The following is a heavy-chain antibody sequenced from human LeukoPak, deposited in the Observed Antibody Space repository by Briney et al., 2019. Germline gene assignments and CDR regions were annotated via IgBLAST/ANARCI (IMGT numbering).Heavy chain of an antibody. Sequence: GGSLRLSCAASGFTFRDYDMHWVRQVPGRGLEWVSAIGIGDDTHYPDSVKGRFTISREDAKNSLYLQMNTLRDGDTAVYYCIRGGIRVSGIDAFDIWGQGTMVTVSS. D-gene: IGHD5/OR15-5a*01. CDR1: GFTFRDYD. CDR3: IRGGIRVSGIDAFDI. CDR2: IGIGDDT. J-gene: IGHJ3*02. V-gene: IGHV3-13*01.